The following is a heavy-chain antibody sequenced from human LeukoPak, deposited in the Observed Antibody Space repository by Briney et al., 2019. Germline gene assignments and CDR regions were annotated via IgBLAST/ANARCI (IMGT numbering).Heavy chain of an antibody. J-gene: IGHJ4*02. Sequence: RSPRLSCEAAGFTFSDYGMHWVRQAPGKGLEWVAVVSADGSNKQYADSVKGRFTISRDNSKNTLYLQLNSLRSENTAVYYCAKGGVSDIGSWYGDYFDYWGQGNLVAVSS. D-gene: IGHD6-13*01. V-gene: IGHV3-30*18. CDR2: VSADGSNK. CDR1: GFTFSDYG. CDR3: AKGGVSDIGSWYGDYFDY.